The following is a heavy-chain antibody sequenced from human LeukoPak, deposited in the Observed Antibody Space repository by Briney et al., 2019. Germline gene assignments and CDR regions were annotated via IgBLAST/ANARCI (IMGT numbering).Heavy chain of an antibody. D-gene: IGHD2-15*01. Sequence: PGGSLRLSCAASGFTFNNYWMSWVRQAPGKGLEWVANIKPDENEKFYVDSVKGRFTISRDNAKNSLYLQMNSLRAEDTAVYYCAQSGGNGYWGQGTLVTVSS. V-gene: IGHV3-7*01. CDR1: GFTFNNYW. CDR3: AQSGGNGY. CDR2: IKPDENEK. J-gene: IGHJ4*02.